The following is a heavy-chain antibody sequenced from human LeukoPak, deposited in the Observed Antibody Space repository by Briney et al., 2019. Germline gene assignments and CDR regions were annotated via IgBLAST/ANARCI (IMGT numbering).Heavy chain of an antibody. V-gene: IGHV1-18*01. D-gene: IGHD6-6*01. CDR2: ISAYNGNT. J-gene: IGHJ5*02. CDR3: ARDRIAARPKGHWFDP. CDR1: GFTFTSYD. Sequence: ASVKVSCKASGFTFTSYDINWVRQATGQGLEWMGWISAYNGNTNYAQKLQGRVTMTTDTSTSTAYMELRSLRSDDTAVYYCARDRIAARPKGHWFDPWGQGTLVTVSS.